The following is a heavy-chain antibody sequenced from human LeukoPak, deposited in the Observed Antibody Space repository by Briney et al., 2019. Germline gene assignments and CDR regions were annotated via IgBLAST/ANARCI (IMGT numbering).Heavy chain of an antibody. V-gene: IGHV3-7*01. Sequence: PGGSLRLSRAASGFTCSSCWMSWVRQAPGKGLEWEANIKQDGSAKYYVDSVKGRFTISRDNAKNSLYLQMNSLRAEDTAVYYCARTYNDFWSGYIHYDYWGQGIVVTVSS. D-gene: IGHD3-3*01. CDR3: ARTYNDFWSGYIHYDY. CDR1: GFTCSSCW. J-gene: IGHJ4*02. CDR2: IKQDGSAK.